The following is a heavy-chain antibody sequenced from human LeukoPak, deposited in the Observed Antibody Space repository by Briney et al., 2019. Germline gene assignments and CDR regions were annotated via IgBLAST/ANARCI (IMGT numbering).Heavy chain of an antibody. V-gene: IGHV1-2*02. D-gene: IGHD2-2*01. Sequence: ASVKVSCKASGYTFTGYYMHWVRQAPGQGLEWMGWINPNSGGTNYAQKFQGRVTMTRDTSISTAYMELSRLRSDDTAVYYCARDGGSSFRYFDYWGQGTLVTVSS. CDR1: GYTFTGYY. J-gene: IGHJ4*02. CDR2: INPNSGGT. CDR3: ARDGGSSFRYFDY.